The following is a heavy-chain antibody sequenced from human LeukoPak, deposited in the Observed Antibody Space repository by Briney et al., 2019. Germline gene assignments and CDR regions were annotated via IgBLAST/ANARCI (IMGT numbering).Heavy chain of an antibody. CDR3: ARDSSEFRSLIPH. J-gene: IGHJ1*01. Sequence: ASVKVSCKASGGTFSSYAISWVRQAPGQGLEWMGGIIPIFGTANYAQKFQGRVTITADESTSTAYMEMSSLRSEDTAVYYCARDSSEFRSLIPHWGQGTLVTVSS. CDR1: GGTFSSYA. D-gene: IGHD2-21*01. CDR2: IIPIFGTA. V-gene: IGHV1-69*01.